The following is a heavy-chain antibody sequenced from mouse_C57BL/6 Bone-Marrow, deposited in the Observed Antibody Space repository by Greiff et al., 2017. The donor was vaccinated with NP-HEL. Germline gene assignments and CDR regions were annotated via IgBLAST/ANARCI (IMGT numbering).Heavy chain of an antibody. D-gene: IGHD1-3*01. CDR2: IYPGSGST. Sequence: VQLQQPGAELVKPGASVKMSCKASGYTFTSYWITWVKQRPGQGLEWIGDIYPGSGSTNYNEKFKSKATLTVETASSTAYMQLSSLTSEDSAVYYCASPKLVGFAYWGQGTLVTVSA. CDR3: ASPKLVGFAY. V-gene: IGHV1-55*01. CDR1: GYTFTSYW. J-gene: IGHJ3*01.